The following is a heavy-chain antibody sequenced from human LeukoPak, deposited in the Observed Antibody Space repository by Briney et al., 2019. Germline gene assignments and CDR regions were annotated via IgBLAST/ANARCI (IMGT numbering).Heavy chain of an antibody. CDR1: GFTFSRYW. CDR3: ADGRGPPDY. Sequence: GGSLRLSCAASGFTFSRYWMSWVRQAPGKGLEWVANIKQDGSEKYYVDSVKGRFTISRDNAKNSLYLQMDSLRVEDTAVYYCADGRGPPDYWGQGTLVTVSS. CDR2: IKQDGSEK. J-gene: IGHJ4*02. V-gene: IGHV3-7*01. D-gene: IGHD5-24*01.